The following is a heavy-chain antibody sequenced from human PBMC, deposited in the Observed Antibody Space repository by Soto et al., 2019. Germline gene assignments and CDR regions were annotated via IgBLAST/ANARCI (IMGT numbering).Heavy chain of an antibody. Sequence: HPGGSLRLSCAASGFTFSSYAMSWVRQAPEKGLDWVSSITGTGANTFYADSVKGRFTISRDNSKNMVFLQINSLRADDTAKYYCARGSRWTPFDYWGQGTLVTVSS. CDR3: ARGSRWTPFDY. D-gene: IGHD1-1*01. CDR2: ITGTGANT. V-gene: IGHV3-23*01. J-gene: IGHJ4*02. CDR1: GFTFSSYA.